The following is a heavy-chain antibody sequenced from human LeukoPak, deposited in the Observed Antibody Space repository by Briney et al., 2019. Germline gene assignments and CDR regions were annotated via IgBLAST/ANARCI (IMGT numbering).Heavy chain of an antibody. CDR2: INPNSGGT. CDR3: ARASGIAAAGNHAEYFQH. J-gene: IGHJ1*01. CDR1: GYTFTGYY. Sequence: ASVKVSCKASGYTFTGYYMHWVRQAPGQGLEWMGWINPNSGGTNYAQKFQGWVTMTRDTSISTAYMELSRLRSDDTAVYYCARASGIAAAGNHAEYFQHWGQGTLVTVSS. D-gene: IGHD6-13*01. V-gene: IGHV1-2*04.